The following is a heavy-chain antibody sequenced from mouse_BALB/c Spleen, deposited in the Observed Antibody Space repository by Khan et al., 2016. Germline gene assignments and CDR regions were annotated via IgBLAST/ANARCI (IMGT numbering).Heavy chain of an antibody. J-gene: IGHJ1*01. CDR1: GYSITSGYY. CDR3: ARDGSRYFDV. V-gene: IGHV3-6*02. CDR2: ISYDGSN. Sequence: EVQLQESGPGLVKPSQSLSLTCSVTGYSITSGYYWNWIRQFPGNKLEWMGYISYDGSNNYNPSLKNRISITRDTSKNQFFLKLNSVTTEDTATYDCARDGSRYFDVWGAGTTVTVSS. D-gene: IGHD1-1*01.